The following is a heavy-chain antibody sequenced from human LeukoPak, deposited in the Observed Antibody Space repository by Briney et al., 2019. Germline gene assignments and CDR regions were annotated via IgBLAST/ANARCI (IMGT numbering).Heavy chain of an antibody. D-gene: IGHD6-13*01. V-gene: IGHV4-39*07. CDR1: GGSISSSSYY. CDR3: ASLTSAGRFYYYYYMDV. J-gene: IGHJ6*03. CDR2: INHSGST. Sequence: PSETLSLTCTVSGGSISSSSYYWGWIRQPPGKGLEWIGEINHSGSTNYNPSLKSRVTISVDTSKNQFSLKLSSVTAADTAVYYCASLTSAGRFYYYYYMDVWGKGTTVTISS.